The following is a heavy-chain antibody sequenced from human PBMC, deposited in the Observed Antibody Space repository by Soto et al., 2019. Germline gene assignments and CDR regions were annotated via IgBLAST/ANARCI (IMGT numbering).Heavy chain of an antibody. D-gene: IGHD4-17*01. V-gene: IGHV4-30-2*01. CDR1: DGSISSGDYS. CDR2: IYHSGST. CDR3: ASVSPTVFPAFEI. J-gene: IGHJ3*02. Sequence: QLQLQESGSGLVKPSQTLSLTCAVSDGSISSGDYSWSWIRQPPGKGLEWIGYIYHSGSTYYNPSLKRRVPISVDRSKNQFSLKLSSVTAADTAVYYCASVSPTVFPAFEIWGQGTMVTVSS.